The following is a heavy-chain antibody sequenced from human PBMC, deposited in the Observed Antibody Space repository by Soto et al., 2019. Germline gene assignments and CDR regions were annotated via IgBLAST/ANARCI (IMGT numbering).Heavy chain of an antibody. D-gene: IGHD3-16*01. CDR1: GFTFSSYG. CDR3: AKDIMGDDDY. V-gene: IGHV3-30*18. Sequence: QVQLVESGGGVVQPGRSLRLSCAASGFTFSSYGMQWVRQAPGKGLEWVAVISYDGCNKYYADSVKGRFTISRDNSKNTLYLQMNSLRAEDTAVYYCAKDIMGDDDYWGQGTLVTVSS. CDR2: ISYDGCNK. J-gene: IGHJ4*02.